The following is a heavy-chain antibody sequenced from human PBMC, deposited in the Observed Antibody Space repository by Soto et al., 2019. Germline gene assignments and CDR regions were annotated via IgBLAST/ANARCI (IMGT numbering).Heavy chain of an antibody. D-gene: IGHD6-6*01. J-gene: IGHJ5*02. Sequence: QVQLVQSGAEVKKPGSSVKVSCKASGGTFSSYTISWVRQAPGQGLEWMGRIIPILGIANYAQKFQGRVPITADKSTSTAYMELSSLRSEDTAVYYCASSSGPPKGNWFDPWGQGTLVTVSS. CDR2: IIPILGIA. V-gene: IGHV1-69*02. CDR3: ASSSGPPKGNWFDP. CDR1: GGTFSSYT.